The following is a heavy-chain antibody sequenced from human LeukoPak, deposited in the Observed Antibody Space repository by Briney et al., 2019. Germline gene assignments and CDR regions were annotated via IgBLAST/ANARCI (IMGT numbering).Heavy chain of an antibody. D-gene: IGHD2-8*01. Sequence: GGSLRLSCAASGFTFSSYAMHWVRQAPGKGLEWVAVISYDGSNKYYADSVKGRFTISRDNSKNTPYLQMNSLRAEDTAAYYCAREDMLAPLDYWGQGTLVTVSS. CDR1: GFTFSSYA. J-gene: IGHJ4*02. CDR2: ISYDGSNK. V-gene: IGHV3-30*04. CDR3: AREDMLAPLDY.